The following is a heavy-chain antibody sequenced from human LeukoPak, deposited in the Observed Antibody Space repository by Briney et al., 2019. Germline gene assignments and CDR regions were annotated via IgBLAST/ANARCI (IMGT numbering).Heavy chain of an antibody. CDR3: ARSRLNDY. Sequence: PGGSLRLSCAASGFTFSSYEMNWVRQAPGKGLEWVSCISGSGSAKYYADSVKGRFTISRDNAKNSLFLQMNSLRAEDTAVYYCARSRLNDYWGQGTLVTVS. V-gene: IGHV3-48*03. J-gene: IGHJ4*02. CDR2: ISGSGSAK. D-gene: IGHD3-22*01. CDR1: GFTFSSYE.